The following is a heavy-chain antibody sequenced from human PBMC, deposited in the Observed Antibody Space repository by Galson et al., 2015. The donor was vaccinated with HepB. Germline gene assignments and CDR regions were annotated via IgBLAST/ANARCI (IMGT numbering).Heavy chain of an antibody. V-gene: IGHV4-39*07. CDR3: AREGLIDTSEYFDY. J-gene: IGHJ4*02. CDR2: IYYSGST. Sequence: ETLSLTCTVSGGSISSSSYYWGWIRQPPGKGLEWIGSIYYSGSTYYNPSLKSRVTISVDTSKNQFSLKLSSVTAADTAVYYCAREGLIDTSEYFDYWGQGTLVTVSS. CDR1: GGSISSSSYY.